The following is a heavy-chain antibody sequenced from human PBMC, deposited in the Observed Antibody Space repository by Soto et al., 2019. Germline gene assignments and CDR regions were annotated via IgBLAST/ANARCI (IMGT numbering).Heavy chain of an antibody. J-gene: IGHJ5*02. CDR1: GGSISSSGYY. V-gene: IGHV4-31*03. CDR2: VYYSGGT. CDR3: AGASSGDYGRLNWCDP. Sequence: QVQLQESGPGLVKPSQTLSLTCTVSGGSISSSGYYWSWIRQHPEKGLEWIGNVYYSGGTYYNPALTSRMTISRDTSNNQVTLKLRSVAAADTVIYYCAGASSGDYGRLNWCDPWGQGTLVTVSS. D-gene: IGHD2-21*02.